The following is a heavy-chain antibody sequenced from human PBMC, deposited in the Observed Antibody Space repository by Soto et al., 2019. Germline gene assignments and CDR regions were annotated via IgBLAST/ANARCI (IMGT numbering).Heavy chain of an antibody. CDR3: AKQLRFLEWLANDYYYYYMDV. V-gene: IGHV3-23*01. Sequence: GGSLRLSCAASGFTFISYAMSWVLQAPGKGLEWVSAISGSGGSTYYADSVKGRFTISRDNSKNTLYLQMNSLRAEDTAVYYCAKQLRFLEWLANDYYYYYMDVCGTGTTVTVSS. D-gene: IGHD3-3*01. CDR2: ISGSGGST. CDR1: GFTFISYA. J-gene: IGHJ6*03.